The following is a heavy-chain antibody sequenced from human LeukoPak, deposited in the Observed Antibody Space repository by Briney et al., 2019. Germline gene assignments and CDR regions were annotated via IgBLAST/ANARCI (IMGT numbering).Heavy chain of an antibody. CDR2: INPSNGDT. J-gene: IGHJ4*02. D-gene: IGHD2-8*02. Sequence: ASVKVSCKASGYTFTNHYLHWVRQAPGQGLEWLGIINPSNGDTNYAQKFQGRVTMTRDTSTSTVYMELSSLRSEDTAVYYCARQYTGGLFDYWGQGTLVTVSS. V-gene: IGHV1-46*01. CDR3: ARQYTGGLFDY. CDR1: GYTFTNHY.